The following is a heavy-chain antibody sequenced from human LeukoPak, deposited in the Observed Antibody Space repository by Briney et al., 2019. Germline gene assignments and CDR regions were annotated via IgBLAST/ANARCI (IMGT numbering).Heavy chain of an antibody. CDR2: ISYDGSNK. V-gene: IGHV3-30-3*01. CDR3: AKVPSWFGGVDGFDI. J-gene: IGHJ3*02. Sequence: GGSLRLSCAASGFTFSSYAMHWVRQAPGKGLEWVAVISYDGSNKYYADSVKGRFTISRDNSKNTLYLQMNSLRAEDTAVYYCAKVPSWFGGVDGFDIWGQGTMVTVSS. CDR1: GFTFSSYA. D-gene: IGHD3-10*01.